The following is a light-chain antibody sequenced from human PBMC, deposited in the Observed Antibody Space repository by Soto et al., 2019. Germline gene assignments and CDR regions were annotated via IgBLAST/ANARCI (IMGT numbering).Light chain of an antibody. CDR1: SSNIGAGHD. V-gene: IGLV1-40*01. Sequence: QSVLTQPPSVSGAPGQRVTISCTGSSSNIGAGHDVHWYQQIPETAPRLLVSANTNRPSGVPDRFSGSNSGTSASLAITGLQAEDEGDYYCQSFDSSIDGWVFGGGTKVTVL. J-gene: IGLJ3*02. CDR3: QSFDSSIDGWV. CDR2: ANT.